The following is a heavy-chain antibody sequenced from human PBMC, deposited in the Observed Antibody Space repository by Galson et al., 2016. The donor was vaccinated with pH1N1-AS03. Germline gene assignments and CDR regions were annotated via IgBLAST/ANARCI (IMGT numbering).Heavy chain of an antibody. Sequence: SLRLSCAASGFTFKSYWMSWVRQAPGKGLEWVANINQDENEKYCVDSVKGRFTISRDNAKNSLYLEMNSLRAEDTALYYCARESTGTEHIVVVTGRYGYYDVDVRGKGTTVTVSS. V-gene: IGHV3-7*03. CDR1: GFTFKSYW. D-gene: IGHD2-21*02. CDR2: INQDENEK. CDR3: ARESTGTEHIVVVTGRYGYYDVDV. J-gene: IGHJ6*03.